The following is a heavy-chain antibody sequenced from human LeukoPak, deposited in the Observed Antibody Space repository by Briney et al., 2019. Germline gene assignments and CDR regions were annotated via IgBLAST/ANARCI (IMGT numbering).Heavy chain of an antibody. V-gene: IGHV3-23*01. J-gene: IGHJ4*02. Sequence: PGGSLRLSCAASGFTLNKYAMNWVRQAPGKGLEWVSILIGSSGSTDYADSVKGRFTISRDTSKNTLYLEMNSLGAEDTAIYYCVKGAYDYIEIAYFDYWGQGTRVTVSS. CDR3: VKGAYDYIEIAYFDY. CDR1: GFTLNKYA. CDR2: LIGSSGST. D-gene: IGHD5-12*01.